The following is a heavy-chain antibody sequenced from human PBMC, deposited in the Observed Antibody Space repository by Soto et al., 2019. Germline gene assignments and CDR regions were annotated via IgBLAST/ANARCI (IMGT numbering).Heavy chain of an antibody. J-gene: IGHJ4*01. CDR2: VKSKADGGSG. CDR3: TTDSRTTLPEIRFDY. CDR1: GVRFNNAW. V-gene: IGHV3-15*07. Sequence: GGSVRLSCAASGVRFNNAWINWVRQVPGKGLEWVGRVKSKADGGSGDYAAPVKGRFVVSRDDSKDIVYLQMNSLKIEDTGVYYCTTDSRTTLPEIRFDYWGHGTQVTVSS. D-gene: IGHD1-26*01.